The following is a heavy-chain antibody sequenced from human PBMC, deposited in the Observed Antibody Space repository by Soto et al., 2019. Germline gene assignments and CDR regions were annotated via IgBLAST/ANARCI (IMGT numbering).Heavy chain of an antibody. Sequence: QVQLVQSGAEVKKTGSSVKVSCKASGGTFNNYVVNWVRQAPGQGLEWMGGILPIFATANYAQQFQGRVTITADKSTSTAYMELTSLRSEDTAVYYCAGRCDSTTCLGHFDYWGQGTLVTVAS. D-gene: IGHD2-2*01. V-gene: IGHV1-69*06. J-gene: IGHJ4*02. CDR3: AGRCDSTTCLGHFDY. CDR2: ILPIFATA. CDR1: GGTFNNYV.